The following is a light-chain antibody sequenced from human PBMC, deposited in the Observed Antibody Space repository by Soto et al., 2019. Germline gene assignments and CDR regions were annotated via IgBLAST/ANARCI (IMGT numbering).Light chain of an antibody. V-gene: IGKV1-39*01. CDR1: QSISRY. Sequence: DIQMTQSPSSLSASVGDRVTITCRASQSISRYLNWYQQKTGKAPKLLIYAASSLQSGVPSRFSGSGSETDFPLTIRSLQPEDSATYRCHHSSSTPRLFPFGQATHRQI. CDR3: HHSSSTPRLFP. CDR2: AAS. J-gene: IGKJ2*01.